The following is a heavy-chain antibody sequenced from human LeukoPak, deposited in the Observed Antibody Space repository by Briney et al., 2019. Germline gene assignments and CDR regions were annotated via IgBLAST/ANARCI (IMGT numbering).Heavy chain of an antibody. Sequence: PGGSLRLSCAASGFTFSDYSMNWVRQAPGKGLEWVSSISSSSSYIYYADSVKGRFTISRDNAKNSLYLQMNSLRAEDTAVYYCARDKTVTTAGAFDIWGQGTMVTVSS. V-gene: IGHV3-21*01. J-gene: IGHJ3*02. CDR2: ISSSSSYI. CDR1: GFTFSDYS. D-gene: IGHD4-17*01. CDR3: ARDKTVTTAGAFDI.